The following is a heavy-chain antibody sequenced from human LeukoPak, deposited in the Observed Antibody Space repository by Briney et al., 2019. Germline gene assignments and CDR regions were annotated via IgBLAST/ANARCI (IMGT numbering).Heavy chain of an antibody. V-gene: IGHV3-74*01. J-gene: IGHJ3*02. CDR3: ARNGLYDAFDI. D-gene: IGHD5/OR15-5a*01. CDR2: INSDGSST. CDR1: GFTFSSYS. Sequence: GGSLRLSCAASGFTFSSYSINWVRQAPGKGLVWVSRINSDGSSTSYADSVKGRFTISRDNAKNTLYLQMNSLRAEDTAVYYCARNGLYDAFDIWGQGTMVTVSS.